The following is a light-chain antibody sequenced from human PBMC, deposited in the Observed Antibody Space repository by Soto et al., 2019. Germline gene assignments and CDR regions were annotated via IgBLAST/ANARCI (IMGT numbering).Light chain of an antibody. CDR2: TAS. Sequence: DTQMTQSPSSLSASVGDRVTITCRSSQSISNYVNWYQKKPGKAPKLLIYTASSLHIGVPARFSGSGSGTEFTLTISSLQPEDFATYYCQQSYSTPRVTFGQGTRLEIK. J-gene: IGKJ5*01. CDR3: QQSYSTPRVT. CDR1: QSISNY. V-gene: IGKV1-39*01.